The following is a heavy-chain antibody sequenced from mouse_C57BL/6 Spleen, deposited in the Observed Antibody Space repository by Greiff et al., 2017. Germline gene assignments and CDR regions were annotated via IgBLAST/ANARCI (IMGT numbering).Heavy chain of an antibody. J-gene: IGHJ2*01. V-gene: IGHV1-15*01. Sequence: QVQLQQSGAELVRPGASVTLSCTASGYTFTDYEMHWVQQTPVHGLEWIGSIGPDTGGTAYNRKFKGKAILTADKSSSTAYMELRSLTSEDSAGYYCTRSGYYGPDWGKGTTRTVST. D-gene: IGHD2-1*01. CDR1: GYTFTDYE. CDR2: IGPDTGGT. CDR3: TRSGYYGPD.